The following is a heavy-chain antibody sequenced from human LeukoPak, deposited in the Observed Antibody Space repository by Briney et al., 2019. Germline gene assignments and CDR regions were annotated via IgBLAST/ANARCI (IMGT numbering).Heavy chain of an antibody. CDR1: GYTLAELS. J-gene: IGHJ4*02. CDR3: ARGLTLSSYLDY. D-gene: IGHD1-14*01. CDR2: FDPEDGET. Sequence: ASVKVSCKVSGYTLAELSTHWVRQAPGKGLEWMGGFDPEDGETIYAQKFQGRVTITADESTSTAYMELSSLRSEDTAVYYCARGLTLSSYLDYWAREPWSPSPQ. V-gene: IGHV1-24*01.